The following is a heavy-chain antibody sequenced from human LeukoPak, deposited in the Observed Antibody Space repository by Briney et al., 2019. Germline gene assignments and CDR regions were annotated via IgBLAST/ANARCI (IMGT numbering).Heavy chain of an antibody. Sequence: SETLSLTCTVSGVSISSSNSYWGWIRQPPGKGLEWIGSIYYSGSTYYNPSLKSRVTISVDTSKNQFSLKLSSVTAADTAVYYCARVDSGSYWGYFDYWGQGTLVTVSS. D-gene: IGHD1-26*01. CDR3: ARVDSGSYWGYFDY. CDR1: GVSISSSNSY. CDR2: IYYSGST. J-gene: IGHJ4*02. V-gene: IGHV4-39*01.